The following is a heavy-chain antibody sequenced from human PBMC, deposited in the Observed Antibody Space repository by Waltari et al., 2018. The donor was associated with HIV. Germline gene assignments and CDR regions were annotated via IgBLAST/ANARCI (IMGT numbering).Heavy chain of an antibody. V-gene: IGHV1-8*01. CDR2: MSPNSGKT. CDR1: GYDFTTFD. Sequence: QVQLVQSGAEVKLPGASLKVSCRTSGYDFTTFDINWVRQASGQGLEWMGWMSPNSGKTGYARKFQGRVIMTSDSSIDTAYLELSSLTSHDTAVYYCARSHPGAVFGDNWGQGTLVTVSS. J-gene: IGHJ4*02. D-gene: IGHD3-3*01. CDR3: ARSHPGAVFGDN.